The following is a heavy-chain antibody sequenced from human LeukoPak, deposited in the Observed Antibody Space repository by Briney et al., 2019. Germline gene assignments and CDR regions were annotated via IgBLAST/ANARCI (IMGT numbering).Heavy chain of an antibody. CDR3: AKVQYSDYDMNFDS. D-gene: IGHD5-12*01. CDR1: GFTFSSYA. J-gene: IGHJ4*02. Sequence: GGPLRLSCAASGFTFSSYAMSWVRQAPGMGLEWVSAIGGSDGNTYYADSVKGRFTISRDNSKNSLYLQINSLRADDTAVYYCAKVQYSDYDMNFDSWGQGTLVTVSS. CDR2: IGGSDGNT. V-gene: IGHV3-23*01.